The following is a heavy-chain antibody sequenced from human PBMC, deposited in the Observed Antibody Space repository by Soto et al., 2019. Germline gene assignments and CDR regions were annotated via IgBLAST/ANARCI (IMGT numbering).Heavy chain of an antibody. J-gene: IGHJ6*03. D-gene: IGHD4-17*01. V-gene: IGHV3-49*03. CDR3: TRDYGVNEEGRYYYYYYMDV. CDR1: GFTFGDYA. Sequence: GGFLRLSCTASGFTFGDYAMSWFRQAPGKGLEWVGFIRSKAYGGTTEYAASVKGRFTISREDSKSIAYLQMNSLKTEDTAVYYCTRDYGVNEEGRYYYYYYMDVWGKGTTVTVSS. CDR2: IRSKAYGGTT.